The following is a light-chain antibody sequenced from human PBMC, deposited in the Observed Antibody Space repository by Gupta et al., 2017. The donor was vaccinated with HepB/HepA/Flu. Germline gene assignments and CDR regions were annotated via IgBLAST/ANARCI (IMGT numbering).Light chain of an antibody. CDR2: GAS. Sequence: LSCRASQSVSSSYLAWYQQKPGQAPRLLIYGASSRATGIPDRFSGSGSGTDFTLTISRLEPEVFAVYYCQQYGSSPRTFGQGTKVEIK. V-gene: IGKV3-20*01. CDR1: QSVSSSY. J-gene: IGKJ1*01. CDR3: QQYGSSPRT.